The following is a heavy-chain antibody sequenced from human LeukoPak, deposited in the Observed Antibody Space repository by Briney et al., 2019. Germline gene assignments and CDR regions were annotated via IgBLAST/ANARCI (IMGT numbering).Heavy chain of an antibody. J-gene: IGHJ4*02. CDR2: ISGSGGTT. D-gene: IGHD3-3*01. Sequence: GGSLRLSCAASGSTFSMYIMTWVRQAPGKGLEWISAISGSGGTTYYADSVRGRFTISRDNSKNTLYLQMNSLRAEDTAVYYCARAGHRRFLESDYWGQGTLVTVSS. CDR3: ARAGHRRFLESDY. CDR1: GSTFSMYI. V-gene: IGHV3-23*01.